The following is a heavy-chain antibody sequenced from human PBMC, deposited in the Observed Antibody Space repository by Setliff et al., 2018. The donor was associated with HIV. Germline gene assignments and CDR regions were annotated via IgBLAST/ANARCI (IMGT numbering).Heavy chain of an antibody. Sequence: PSETLSLTCAVYTGSFSSYYWSWIRQPPGKGLEWIGEITHSRSTNYNPSLKSRATISVDTSKNHFSLKLTSLTAADTAVYYCARAQLPPTYIDVWGSGTTVTVSS. CDR1: TGSFSSYY. CDR2: ITHSRST. D-gene: IGHD2-2*01. V-gene: IGHV4-34*01. CDR3: ARAQLPPTYIDV. J-gene: IGHJ6*03.